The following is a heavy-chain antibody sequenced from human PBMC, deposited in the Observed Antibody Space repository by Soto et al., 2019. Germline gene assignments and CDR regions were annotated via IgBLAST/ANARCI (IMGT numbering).Heavy chain of an antibody. CDR1: GLAFSTFA. CDR3: AKGLSDEARFDY. Sequence: EVPLLEAGGGLVQPGGSLRLSCAASGLAFSTFAMSWVRQAPGKGLEWVSAISASGAVTYYADSVRGRFSISRDNSKNTLFLQMCSLRGEAAAVYYCAKGLSDEARFDYWGQGILVTVSS. J-gene: IGHJ4*02. V-gene: IGHV3-23*01. CDR2: ISASGAVT.